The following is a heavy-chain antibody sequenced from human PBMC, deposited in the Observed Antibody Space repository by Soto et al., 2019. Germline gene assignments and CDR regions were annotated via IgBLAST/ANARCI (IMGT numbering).Heavy chain of an antibody. J-gene: IGHJ4*02. CDR1: GYTFTSYG. D-gene: IGHD4-17*01. Sequence: ASVKVSCKASGYTFTSYGISWVRQAPGQGLEWMGWISAYNGNTNYAQKLQGRVTMTTDTSTSTAYMELRSLRSDDTAVYYCARDLTVTTPNTFDYWGQGTLVTVYS. CDR2: ISAYNGNT. CDR3: ARDLTVTTPNTFDY. V-gene: IGHV1-18*01.